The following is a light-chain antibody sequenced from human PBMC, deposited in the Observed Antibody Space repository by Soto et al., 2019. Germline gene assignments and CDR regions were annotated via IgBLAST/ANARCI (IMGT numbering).Light chain of an antibody. J-gene: IGKJ1*01. V-gene: IGKV3-11*01. CDR2: DVS. CDR1: QSISSY. CDR3: QQRSSWPPWT. Sequence: EVVLTQFPATLSLSPGERATLSCRASQSISSYLAWYQQKPGQAPRLLIYDVSNRATGIPARFSGSGSGTDFSLTISSLEPEDFAVYYCQQRSSWPPWTFGQGTKVEVK.